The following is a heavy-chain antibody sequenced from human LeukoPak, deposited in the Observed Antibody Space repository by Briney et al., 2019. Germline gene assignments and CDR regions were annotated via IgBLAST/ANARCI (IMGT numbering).Heavy chain of an antibody. CDR2: INTNTGNP. CDR3: ARDQVDYYDSSGPRLGDY. Sequence: ASVKVSCKASGYTFTSYAMNWVRQAPGQGLEWMGWINTNTGNPTYAQGFTGRFVFSLDTSVSTAYLQISSLKAGDTAVYYCARDQVDYYDSSGPRLGDYWGQGTLVTVSS. CDR1: GYTFTSYA. J-gene: IGHJ4*02. V-gene: IGHV7-4-1*02. D-gene: IGHD3-22*01.